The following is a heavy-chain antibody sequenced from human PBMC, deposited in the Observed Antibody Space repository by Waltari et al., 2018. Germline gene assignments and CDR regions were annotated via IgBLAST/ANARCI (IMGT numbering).Heavy chain of an antibody. CDR1: GVPFSGYS. CDR3: VRLEDCTGPGGNCYSADSFAMDV. CDR2: INHNGNI. D-gene: IGHD2-15*01. J-gene: IGHJ6*02. V-gene: IGHV4-34*02. Sequence: QVQLQQWGAGQLQPSETLSLTCAVYGVPFSGYSWGWIRQPPGKGLGWIGEINHNGNINRNPSLRSRLTMLIDTSKSQFALKLNSVTAADTGVYYCVRLEDCTGPGGNCYSADSFAMDVWGQGTMVTVSS.